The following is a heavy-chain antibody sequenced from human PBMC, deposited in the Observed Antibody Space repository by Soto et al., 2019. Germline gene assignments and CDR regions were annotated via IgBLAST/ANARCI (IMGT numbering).Heavy chain of an antibody. V-gene: IGHV1-69*01. Sequence: QVQLVQSGAEVKKPGSSVKVSCRASGGTFSSYAVSWVRQAPGQGLEWMGVIIPLLNTPKYVEKFQGRVTITADASATTAYLELSSLTSEDTAVYYCARESSSPHYCYYGMDVGGQGTTVTVSS. D-gene: IGHD6-6*01. CDR1: GGTFSSYA. J-gene: IGHJ6*02. CDR3: ARESSSPHYCYYGMDV. CDR2: IIPLLNTP.